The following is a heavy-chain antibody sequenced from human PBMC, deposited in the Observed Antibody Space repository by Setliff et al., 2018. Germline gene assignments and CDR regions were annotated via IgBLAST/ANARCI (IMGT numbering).Heavy chain of an antibody. CDR3: ARDVFPYHYEGAFDI. D-gene: IGHD3-22*01. Sequence: ASVKVSCTASGYTFTSHYMHWVRQAPGLGIEWMGTINPSSGRTSYAQKFQGRVTMTRDTSTSTVYMDMSSLRSEDTAVYYCARDVFPYHYEGAFDIWGQGTMVTVSS. CDR1: GYTFTSHY. CDR2: INPSSGRT. J-gene: IGHJ3*02. V-gene: IGHV1-46*01.